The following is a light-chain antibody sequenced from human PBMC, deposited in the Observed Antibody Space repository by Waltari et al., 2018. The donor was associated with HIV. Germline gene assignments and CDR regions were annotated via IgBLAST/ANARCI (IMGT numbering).Light chain of an antibody. Sequence: DLQLTQTPSFLSASVGDRVTTTCRAGQGIASNLAWYQQRPGKAPKLMIYAASTLQSGVPPMFRGSGSGTDFTLTISSLQPEDFATYYCQQLDDYPLAFGGGTEVEIK. V-gene: IGKV1-9*01. CDR1: QGIASN. J-gene: IGKJ4*01. CDR2: AAS. CDR3: QQLDDYPLA.